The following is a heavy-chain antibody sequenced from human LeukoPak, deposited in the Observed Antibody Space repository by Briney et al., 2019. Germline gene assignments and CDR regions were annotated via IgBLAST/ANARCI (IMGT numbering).Heavy chain of an antibody. V-gene: IGHV4-39*01. Sequence: SETLSLTCTVSCGSISSSTYYWGWIRQPPGKGLEWIGSIYYSGSTYYNPSLKSRVTISVDTSKNQFSLKLSSVTAADTAVYYCARSQAYGIFDYWGQGTLVTVSS. J-gene: IGHJ4*02. CDR2: IYYSGST. CDR3: ARSQAYGIFDY. D-gene: IGHD4-17*01. CDR1: CGSISSSTYY.